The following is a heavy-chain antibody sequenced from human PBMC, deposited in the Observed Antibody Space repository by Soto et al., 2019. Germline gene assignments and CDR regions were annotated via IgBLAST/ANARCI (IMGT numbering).Heavy chain of an antibody. CDR1: GDSVSSNTAA. D-gene: IGHD6-19*01. CDR2: TYYRSNWRH. J-gene: IGHJ4*02. Sequence: PSQTLSLTCAISGDSVSSNTAAWNWIRSSPSRGLEWLGRTYYRSNWRHDYAVSVRSRITVNPDTSKNHFSLQLNSVTPDDTAVYYCERGVAGSGFVLWGQGTLCIVSS. CDR3: ERGVAGSGFVL. V-gene: IGHV6-1*01.